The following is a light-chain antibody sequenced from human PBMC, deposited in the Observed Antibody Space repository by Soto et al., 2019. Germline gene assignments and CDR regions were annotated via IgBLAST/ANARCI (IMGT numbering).Light chain of an antibody. CDR3: AVWDDSLNRPV. CDR2: SND. Sequence: QSVLTQPPSASGTPGQRVTISCSGSRFNIESNTVNWYQQLPGTAPKLLMYSNDQRPSGVPDRFSGSKSGTSASLAISGLQSEDEADYYCAVWDDSLNRPVFGGGTKLTVL. V-gene: IGLV1-44*01. CDR1: RFNIESNT. J-gene: IGLJ2*01.